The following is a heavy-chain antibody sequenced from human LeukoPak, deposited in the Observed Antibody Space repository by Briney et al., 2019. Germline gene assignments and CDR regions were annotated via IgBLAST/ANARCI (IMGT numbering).Heavy chain of an antibody. J-gene: IGHJ4*02. CDR1: GGSISSSSYY. CDR2: IYYSGST. V-gene: IGHV4-39*07. D-gene: IGHD6-19*01. Sequence: SETLSLTCTVSGGSISSSSYYWGWIRQPPGKGLEWIGSIYYSGSTYYNPSLKSRVTISVDTSKNQFSLKLSSVTAADTAVYYCARGRIAVAGVFDYWGQGTLVTLSS. CDR3: ARGRIAVAGVFDY.